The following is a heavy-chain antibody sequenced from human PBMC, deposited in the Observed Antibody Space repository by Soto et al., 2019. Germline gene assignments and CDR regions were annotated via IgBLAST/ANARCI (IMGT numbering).Heavy chain of an antibody. CDR3: TTAQSGYFDPSDP. CDR1: EFSVGNAW. Sequence: PGGSLRLSCAASEFSVGNAWMRWVRQAPGKGLEWVVRIKSETDGLTTDYAAPVKGRFTISRDDSKNTLYLQMNSLKTEDTAVYYCTTAQSGYFDPSDPWGQGTLVTVSS. CDR2: IKSETDGLTT. D-gene: IGHD5-12*01. J-gene: IGHJ5*02. V-gene: IGHV3-15*01.